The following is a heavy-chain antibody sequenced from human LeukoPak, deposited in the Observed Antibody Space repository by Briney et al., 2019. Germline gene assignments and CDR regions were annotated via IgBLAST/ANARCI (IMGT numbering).Heavy chain of an antibody. CDR3: ARGTQHRYSGSYYDY. CDR2: IYYSGST. V-gene: IGHV4-59*12. J-gene: IGHJ4*02. Sequence: SETLSLTCTVSGGSISSYYWSWIRQPPGKGLEWIGYIYYSGSTNYNPSLKSRVTISVDKSKNQFSLKLSSVTAADTAVYYCARGTQHRYSGSYYDYWGQGTLVTVSS. D-gene: IGHD1-26*01. CDR1: GGSISSYY.